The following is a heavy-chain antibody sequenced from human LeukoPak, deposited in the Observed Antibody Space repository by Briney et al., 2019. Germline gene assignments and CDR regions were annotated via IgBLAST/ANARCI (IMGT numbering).Heavy chain of an antibody. D-gene: IGHD4-17*01. CDR1: GFTFSGYA. CDR3: AKDRGYGDFAVPYYFDY. V-gene: IGHV3-23*01. CDR2: ISGSGGST. Sequence: GGSLRLSCAASGFTFSGYAMSWVRQAPGKGLEWVSAISGSGGSTYYADSVKGRFTISRDNSKNTLYLQMNSLRAEDTAVYYCAKDRGYGDFAVPYYFDYWGQGTLVTVSS. J-gene: IGHJ4*02.